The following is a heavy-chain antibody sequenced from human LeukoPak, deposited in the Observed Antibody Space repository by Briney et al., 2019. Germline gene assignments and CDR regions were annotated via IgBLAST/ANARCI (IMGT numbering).Heavy chain of an antibody. CDR3: ARRVVNNRNWYFDL. CDR1: GFTFSGSA. D-gene: IGHD4-23*01. CDR2: IYPGDSDT. V-gene: IGHV5-51*01. J-gene: IGHJ2*01. Sequence: PGGSLRLSCAASGFTFSGSAMHWVRQASGKGLEWMAIIYPGDSDTRYSPSFQGQVTISADKSINTAYLQWSSLKASDTAMYYCARRVVNNRNWYFDLWGRGTLVTVSS.